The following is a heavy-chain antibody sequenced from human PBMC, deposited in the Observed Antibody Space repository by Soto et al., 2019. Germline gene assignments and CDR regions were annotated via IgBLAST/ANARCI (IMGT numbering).Heavy chain of an antibody. Sequence: GGSLRLSCAASGFTFSSYAMSWVRQAPGKGLEWVSAISGSGGSTYYADSVKGRFTISRDNSKNTLYLQMNSLRAEDTAVYYCARINAGTGYYYGMDVWGQGTTVTVSS. CDR3: ARINAGTGYYYGMDV. D-gene: IGHD3-10*01. CDR2: ISGSGGST. V-gene: IGHV3-23*01. CDR1: GFTFSSYA. J-gene: IGHJ6*02.